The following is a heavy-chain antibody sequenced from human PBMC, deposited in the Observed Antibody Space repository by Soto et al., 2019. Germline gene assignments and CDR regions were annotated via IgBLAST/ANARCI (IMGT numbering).Heavy chain of an antibody. CDR2: INPIIGVI. D-gene: IGHD4-17*01. CDR1: GDSFSNHT. Sequence: ASVKVSCKASGDSFSNHTISWVRQAPGQGLEWMGRINPIIGVIQYSQKFQGRVTITTDTSASTAYMELSSLRSEDTAVYYCARDRYGDCDYWGRGTLVTVS. J-gene: IGHJ4*02. CDR3: ARDRYGDCDY. V-gene: IGHV1-69*04.